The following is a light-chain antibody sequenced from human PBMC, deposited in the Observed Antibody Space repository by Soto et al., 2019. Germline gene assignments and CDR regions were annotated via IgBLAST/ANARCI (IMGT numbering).Light chain of an antibody. V-gene: IGKV3-11*01. CDR3: QQRSHWPPYT. CDR2: DAS. Sequence: EIVLTQSPATLSLSPGERATLSCRASQSVSSYLAWYQQKPGQAPRLLIYDASNRATGIPARFSGSGSGTDFTLTISIREPVDFAVYYCQQRSHWPPYTFGQGTKLEIK. CDR1: QSVSSY. J-gene: IGKJ2*01.